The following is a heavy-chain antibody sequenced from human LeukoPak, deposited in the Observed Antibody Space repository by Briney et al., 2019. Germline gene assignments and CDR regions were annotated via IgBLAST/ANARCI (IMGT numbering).Heavy chain of an antibody. V-gene: IGHV3-21*01. J-gene: IGHJ3*02. D-gene: IGHD4-17*01. CDR2: ISGSSSYI. CDR1: GFTFSSYS. CDR3: ARARAPVTRISSFDI. Sequence: GGSLRLSCAASGFTFSSYSMNWVRQAPGKGLEWVSSISGSSSYIYYADSVKGRFTISRHNAKNSLYLQMNSLRAEDTAVYYCARARAPVTRISSFDIWGQGTMVTVSS.